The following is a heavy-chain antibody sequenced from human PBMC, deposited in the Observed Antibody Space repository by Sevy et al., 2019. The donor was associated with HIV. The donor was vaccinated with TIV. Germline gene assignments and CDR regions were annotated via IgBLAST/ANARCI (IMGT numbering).Heavy chain of an antibody. CDR1: GFRFGDYA. J-gene: IGHJ4*02. CDR3: SRESIVRGVIITHTFDY. D-gene: IGHD3-10*01. Sequence: GGSLRLSCIASGFRFGDYAVNWFHQAPGKGLEWVAFIRSKTYRGTTEYAASAKGRFTISRDDSNSIAYLQMNSLKTEDTAVYYCSRESIVRGVIITHTFDYWGQGMLVTVSS. CDR2: IRSKTYRGTT. V-gene: IGHV3-49*03.